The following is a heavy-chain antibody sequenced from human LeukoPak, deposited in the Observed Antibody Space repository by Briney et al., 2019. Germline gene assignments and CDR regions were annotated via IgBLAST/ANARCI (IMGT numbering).Heavy chain of an antibody. CDR1: GYSISSGYY. V-gene: IGHV4-38-2*01. J-gene: IGHJ4*02. CDR3: ATTSPIAVAGTGYDY. Sequence: SETLSLTCAVSGYSISSGYYWGWVRQPPGKGLEWIGSIYHSGSTYYNPSLKSRVTISVDTSKNQFSLKLSSVIAADTAVYYCATTSPIAVAGTGYDYWGQGTLVTVSS. D-gene: IGHD6-19*01. CDR2: IYHSGST.